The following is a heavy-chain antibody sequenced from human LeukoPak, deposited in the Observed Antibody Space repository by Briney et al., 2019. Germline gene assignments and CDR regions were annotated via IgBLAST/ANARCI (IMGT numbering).Heavy chain of an antibody. CDR3: LKVWWGAVAAYAFDI. J-gene: IGHJ3*02. CDR2: ISSNGGST. Sequence: GGSLRLSCSASGFTYSSYAMHWVRQAPGKGLEYVSAISSNGGSTYYADSVKGRFTISRDNSKNTLYLQMSSLRAEDTAVYYCLKVWWGAVAAYAFDIWGQGTMVTVSS. V-gene: IGHV3-64D*06. CDR1: GFTYSSYA. D-gene: IGHD6-19*01.